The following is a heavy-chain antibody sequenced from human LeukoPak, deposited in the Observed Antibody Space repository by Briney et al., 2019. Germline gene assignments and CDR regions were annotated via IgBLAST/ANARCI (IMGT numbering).Heavy chain of an antibody. CDR2: IYSGGST. CDR3: ARVGYGGNSGGFDY. V-gene: IGHV3-53*01. D-gene: IGHD4-23*01. J-gene: IGHJ4*02. CDR1: GFTVSSNY. Sequence: GGSLRLSCAASGFTVSSNYMSWVRQAPGKGLEWVSVIYSGGSTYYADSVKGRFTISRDNSKNTLCLQMNSLRAEDTAVYYCARVGYGGNSGGFDYWGQGTLVTVSS.